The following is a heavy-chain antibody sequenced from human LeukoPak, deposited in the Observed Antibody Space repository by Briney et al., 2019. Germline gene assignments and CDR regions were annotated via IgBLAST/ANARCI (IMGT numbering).Heavy chain of an antibody. CDR2: IYYSGST. J-gene: IGHJ4*02. V-gene: IGHV4-59*01. CDR1: GGSISSYY. D-gene: IGHD3-22*01. CDR3: ARVPLSYYYDSSGYSKPYYFDY. Sequence: SETLSLTCTVSGGSISSYYWSWIRQPPGKGLEWIGYIYYSGSTSYNPSLKSRVTMSFDTSKDQFSLNLSSVTAADTAVYYCARVPLSYYYDSSGYSKPYYFDYWGQGTLVTVSS.